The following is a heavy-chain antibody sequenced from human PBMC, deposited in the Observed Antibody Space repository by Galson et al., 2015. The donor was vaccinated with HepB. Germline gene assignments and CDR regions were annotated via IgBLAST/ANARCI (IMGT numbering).Heavy chain of an antibody. D-gene: IGHD1-26*01. J-gene: IGHJ3*02. CDR2: ISPETGGT. Sequence: SVKVSCKASGYTFTDYFIHWVRQAPGQGLEWMGRISPETGGTHYAQRFEGRVTMTRDTSINTAYMQLNRLRSDDAVVYYCARGGAPGDAFDIWGQGTMVTVS. CDR1: GYTFTDYF. V-gene: IGHV1-2*05. CDR3: ARGGAPGDAFDI.